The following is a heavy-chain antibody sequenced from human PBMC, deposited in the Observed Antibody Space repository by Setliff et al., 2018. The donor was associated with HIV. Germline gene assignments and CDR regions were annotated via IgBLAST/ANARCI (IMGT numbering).Heavy chain of an antibody. CDR2: INAGNGVT. CDR1: GYSFTYYA. D-gene: IGHD3-10*01. CDR3: ARDQKYGSGRYYKSGTFDY. J-gene: IGHJ4*02. V-gene: IGHV1-3*01. Sequence: ASVKVSCKASGYSFTYYAVHWVRQAPGQRLEWMGWINAGNGVTRYAEKFQGRVTFTRDTSASTAYMELSSLRSADTAVYYCARDQKYGSGRYYKSGTFDYWGQGALVTVSS.